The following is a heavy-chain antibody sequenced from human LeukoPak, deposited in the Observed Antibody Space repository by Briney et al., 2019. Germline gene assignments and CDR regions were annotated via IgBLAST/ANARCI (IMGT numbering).Heavy chain of an antibody. J-gene: IGHJ6*02. Sequence: ASVKVSCKASGYTFTSYAMNWVRQAPGQGLEWMGWINTNTGNPTYAQGFTGRFVFSLDTSVSTAYLQISSLKAEDTAVYYCARSLQLYGVERYYYYGMDVWGQGTTVTVSS. V-gene: IGHV7-4-1*02. CDR3: ARSLQLYGVERYYYYGMDV. CDR2: INTNTGNP. D-gene: IGHD4-17*01. CDR1: GYTFTSYA.